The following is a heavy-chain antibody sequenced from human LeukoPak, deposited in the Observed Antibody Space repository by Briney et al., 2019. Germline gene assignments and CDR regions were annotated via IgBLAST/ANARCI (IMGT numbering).Heavy chain of an antibody. D-gene: IGHD1-1*01. Sequence: NPGGSLRLSCAASGFTFSEYYMSWIRQAPGKGLEWVSYISSSGSTIYYADSVKGRFTISRDNAKNSLYLQMNSLRAEDTAVYYCAGAESWNDESYFDYWGQGTLVTVSS. CDR3: AGAESWNDESYFDY. CDR1: GFTFSEYY. V-gene: IGHV3-11*04. J-gene: IGHJ4*02. CDR2: ISSSGSTI.